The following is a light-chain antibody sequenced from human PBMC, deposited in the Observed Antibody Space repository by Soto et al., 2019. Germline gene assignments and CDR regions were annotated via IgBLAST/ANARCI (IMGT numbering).Light chain of an antibody. CDR3: QQYSNWPPIT. Sequence: EIVMTQSPDTLSLSPGERATLSCRASQVVTTNLAWYQQKPGQAPRLLIYDPSTRAAGIPARFSGSGSGAAFTLTISSLQSEDFAVYYCQQYSNWPPITFGQGTRLEIK. CDR2: DPS. J-gene: IGKJ5*01. CDR1: QVVTTN. V-gene: IGKV3-15*01.